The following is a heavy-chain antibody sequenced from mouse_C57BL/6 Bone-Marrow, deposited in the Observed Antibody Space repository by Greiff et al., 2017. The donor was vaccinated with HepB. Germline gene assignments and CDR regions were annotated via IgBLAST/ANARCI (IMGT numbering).Heavy chain of an antibody. CDR2: IYPGDGDT. Sequence: QVQLKESGPELVKPGASVKISCKASGYEFSSSWMNWVKQRPGKGLEWIGRIYPGDGDTNYNGKFKGKATLTADKSSSTAYMQLSSLTSEDSAVYFCARGDSQAWFAYWGQGTLVTVSA. CDR1: GYEFSSSW. D-gene: IGHD3-3*01. J-gene: IGHJ3*01. CDR3: ARGDSQAWFAY. V-gene: IGHV1-82*01.